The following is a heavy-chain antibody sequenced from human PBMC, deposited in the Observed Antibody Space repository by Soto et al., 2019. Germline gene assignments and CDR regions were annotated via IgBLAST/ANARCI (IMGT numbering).Heavy chain of an antibody. V-gene: IGHV1-69*02. D-gene: IGHD3-10*01. J-gene: IGHJ4*02. CDR1: GDTFTFYS. CDR3: ASSYGSGYRAFDY. CDR2: INPILSMS. Sequence: QVELVQSGAEVKRPGSSVKVSCKASGDTFTFYSINWVRQAPGLGLEWMGRINPILSMSNYAQRFQGRVTMTADKPTSTAYMKLSTLRSEDTAIYYCASSYGSGYRAFDYWGQGALVTVSS.